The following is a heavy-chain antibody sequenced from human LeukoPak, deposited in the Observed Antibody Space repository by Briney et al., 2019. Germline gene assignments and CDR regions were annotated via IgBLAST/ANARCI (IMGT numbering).Heavy chain of an antibody. V-gene: IGHV3-66*02. CDR1: EFTVSSNY. CDR3: ARDPAVVTGGGYFDY. Sequence: GRSLRLSCAASEFTVSSNYMSWVRQAPGKGLEWVSVIYSGGSTYYAASVKGRFTISRDNSKNTLYLQMNSLRAEDTDVYYCARDPAVVTGGGYFDYWGQGTLVTVSS. CDR2: IYSGGST. J-gene: IGHJ4*02. D-gene: IGHD4-23*01.